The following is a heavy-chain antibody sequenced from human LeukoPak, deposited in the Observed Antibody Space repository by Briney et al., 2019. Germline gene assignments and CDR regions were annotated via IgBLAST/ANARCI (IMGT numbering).Heavy chain of an antibody. CDR1: GFTFSSYW. J-gene: IGHJ4*02. D-gene: IGHD3-16*01. CDR2: IVSDGSSK. Sequence: GGSLRLSCAASGFTFSSYWMHWVRQAPGKGLVWVSRIVSDGSSKTYADSVKGRFTISRDNAKNTLYLQMNSLRAEDTAVYYCARENWVSDYWGQGTLVTVSS. CDR3: ARENWVSDY. V-gene: IGHV3-74*01.